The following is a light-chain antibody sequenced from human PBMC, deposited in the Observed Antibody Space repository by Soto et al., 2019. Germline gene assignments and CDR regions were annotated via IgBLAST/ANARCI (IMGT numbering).Light chain of an antibody. V-gene: IGKV3-20*01. J-gene: IGKJ4*01. CDR2: GAS. Sequence: EIVLTQSPGTLSLSPGERATLSCRASQSVSSSYLAWYQQKPGQAPRLLIYGASTRATNVSARFSGSGSGTEFTLTISRLEPEDFAVYYCHQYDNSPLTFGGGTKVDIK. CDR3: HQYDNSPLT. CDR1: QSVSSSY.